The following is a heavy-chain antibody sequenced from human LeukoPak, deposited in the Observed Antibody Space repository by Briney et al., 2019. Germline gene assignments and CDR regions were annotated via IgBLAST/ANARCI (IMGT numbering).Heavy chain of an antibody. V-gene: IGHV3-74*01. CDR1: GFIFSSSW. CDR3: ASDYSYAMNV. J-gene: IGHJ6*04. CDR2: INSDGSST. Sequence: GGSLRLSCAASGFIFSSSWMHWVRQAPGKGLVWVSHINSDGSSTTYADSVKGRFTISRDNAKNTLYLQMHSLRAEDTAVYFCASDYSYAMNVWGKGTTVTVSS. D-gene: IGHD2-21*01.